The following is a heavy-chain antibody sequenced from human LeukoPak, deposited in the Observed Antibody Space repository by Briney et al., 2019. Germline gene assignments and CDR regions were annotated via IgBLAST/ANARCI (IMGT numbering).Heavy chain of an antibody. CDR1: GYTFTSYD. V-gene: IGHV1-8*01. J-gene: IGHJ4*02. CDR3: ARSDDFWSGYHDY. D-gene: IGHD3-3*01. Sequence: ASVTVSCTASGYTFTSYDFNWLRQATGQGPEWMGWMNPNSGATGYAQKFQGRVTMTRSASINTAYMELSNLRSEDTAVYYCARSDDFWSGYHDYWGQGTLVTVSS. CDR2: MNPNSGAT.